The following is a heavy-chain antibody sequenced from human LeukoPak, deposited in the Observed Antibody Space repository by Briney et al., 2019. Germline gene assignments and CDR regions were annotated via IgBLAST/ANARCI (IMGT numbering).Heavy chain of an antibody. J-gene: IGHJ4*02. Sequence: GRSLRLSCTASGFTFSNYGMHWVRQAPGKGLEWVALIYYDGSNKYYADSVKGRFTISRDNSRNTLFLQMNSLRAKDTAVYYCANNFDYWGQGTLVTVSS. CDR3: ANNFDY. CDR2: IYYDGSNK. V-gene: IGHV3-33*06. CDR1: GFTFSNYG.